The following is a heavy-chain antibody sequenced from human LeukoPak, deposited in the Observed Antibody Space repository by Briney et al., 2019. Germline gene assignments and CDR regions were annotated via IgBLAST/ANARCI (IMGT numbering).Heavy chain of an antibody. J-gene: IGHJ6*03. Sequence: PSETLSLTCTVSGGSISSSSYYWGWIRQPPGKGLEWIGSIYYSGSTYYNPSLKSRVTISVDTSKNQFSLKLSSVTAADTAVYYCARRVKVNYVGWFAEDNYYYYMDVWGKGTTVTVSS. CDR2: IYYSGST. CDR1: GGSISSSSYY. CDR3: ARRVKVNYVGWFAEDNYYYYMDV. D-gene: IGHD3-10*01. V-gene: IGHV4-39*07.